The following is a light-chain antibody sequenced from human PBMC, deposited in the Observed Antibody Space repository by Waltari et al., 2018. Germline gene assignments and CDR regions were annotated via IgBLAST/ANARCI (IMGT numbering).Light chain of an antibody. V-gene: IGLV1-40*01. CDR1: TSTIGAGYP. J-gene: IGLJ1*01. Sequence: QSVLTQPPSVSGAPGQRVTISCTGSTSTIGAGYPVHWYQQLPGTAPKLLIYDTPKRPSGVPDRFSGSKSGTSASLAITGLQAEDEADYFCQSYDRSLGGQFVFGTGTKVTV. CDR2: DTP. CDR3: QSYDRSLGGQFV.